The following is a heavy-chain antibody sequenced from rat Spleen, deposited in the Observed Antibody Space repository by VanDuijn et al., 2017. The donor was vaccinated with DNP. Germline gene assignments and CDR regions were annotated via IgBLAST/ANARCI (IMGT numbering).Heavy chain of an antibody. CDR1: GFTFSDYY. V-gene: IGHV5-20*01. CDR3: TWGAADA. D-gene: IGHD1-2*01. J-gene: IGHJ4*01. CDR2: IRYDGGST. Sequence: EVQLVESGGGLVQPGRSLKLSCAASGFTFSDYYMAWVRQAPMKGLEWVAYIRYDGGSTYYGDSVKGHFTISRDNAKSSLYLQMDSLRSEDTATYYCTWGAADAWGQGTSVTVSS.